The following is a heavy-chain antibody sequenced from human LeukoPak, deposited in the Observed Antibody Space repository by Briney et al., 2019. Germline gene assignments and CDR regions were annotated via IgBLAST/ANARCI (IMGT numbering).Heavy chain of an antibody. D-gene: IGHD2-15*01. V-gene: IGHV4-34*01. CDR3: ARGGGYCSGGSCSELDY. J-gene: IGHJ4*02. CDR2: INHSGST. Sequence: PSETLSLTCAVYGGSFSGYYWSWIRQPPGKGLEWIGEINHSGSTNYNPSLKSRVTISVDTSKNQFSLKLSSVTAADTAAYYCARGGGYCSGGSCSELDYWGQGTLVTVSS. CDR1: GGSFSGYY.